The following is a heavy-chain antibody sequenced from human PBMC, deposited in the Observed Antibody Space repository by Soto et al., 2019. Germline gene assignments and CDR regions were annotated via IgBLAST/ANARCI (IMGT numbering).Heavy chain of an antibody. CDR2: INAGNGNT. CDR3: ARVYSSGWYGFDY. J-gene: IGHJ4*02. V-gene: IGHV1-3*01. CDR1: GYTFTSYA. Sequence: ASVKVSCKASGYTFTSYAMHWVRQAPGQRLEWMGWINAGNGNTKYSQKFQGRVTITRDTSASTAYMELSSLRSEDTAVYYCARVYSSGWYGFDYWGQGTLVTVSS. D-gene: IGHD6-19*01.